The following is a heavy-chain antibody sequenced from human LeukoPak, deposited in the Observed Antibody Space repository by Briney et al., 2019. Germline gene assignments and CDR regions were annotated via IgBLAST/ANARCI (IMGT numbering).Heavy chain of an antibody. Sequence: SVKVSCKASGGTFSSYAISWVRQAPGQGLEWMGGIIPIFGTANYAQKFQGRVTITTDESTSTAYMELSSLRSEDTAVYYCARGVQLERPYFDYWGQGTLVTVSS. J-gene: IGHJ4*02. V-gene: IGHV1-69*05. CDR3: ARGVQLERPYFDY. CDR1: GGTFSSYA. CDR2: IIPIFGTA. D-gene: IGHD1-1*01.